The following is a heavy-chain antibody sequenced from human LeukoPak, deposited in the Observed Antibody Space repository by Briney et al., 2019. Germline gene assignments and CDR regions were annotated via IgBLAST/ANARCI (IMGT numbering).Heavy chain of an antibody. V-gene: IGHV4-39*01. CDR2: VYYSKNT. Sequence: AETLSLTCTVSGVSISSYSYHWVRLPPSPGKGRVWFGSVYYSKNTYYNPALKSLVTISEKTSKNQFFLKLSSVTAANTAVYYCTEQKVDSGGYFDPWGQGTLVTVSS. D-gene: IGHD2-2*01. J-gene: IGHJ4*02. CDR3: TEQKVDSGGYFDP. CDR1: GVSISSYSYH.